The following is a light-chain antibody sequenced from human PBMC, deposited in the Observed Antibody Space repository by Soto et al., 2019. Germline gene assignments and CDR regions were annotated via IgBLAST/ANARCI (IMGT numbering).Light chain of an antibody. Sequence: DIQMTQSPSSLSASVGDRVTITCQASQAISNYLNWYQQKPGKAPKLLIYDASNLETGVPSRFSGSGPGTDFTFTISSLQPEDIATYYCQQYDNLPFTFGPGTKVAIK. J-gene: IGKJ3*01. CDR3: QQYDNLPFT. CDR2: DAS. CDR1: QAISNY. V-gene: IGKV1-33*01.